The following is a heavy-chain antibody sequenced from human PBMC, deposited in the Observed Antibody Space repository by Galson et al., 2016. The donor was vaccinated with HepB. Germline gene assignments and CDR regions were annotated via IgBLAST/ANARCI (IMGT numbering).Heavy chain of an antibody. CDR1: GFTFSSYS. V-gene: IGHV3-21*04. CDR3: AKAYDYVWGSYRLSHNFDY. CDR2: ISSSSNYI. J-gene: IGHJ4*02. D-gene: IGHD3-16*02. Sequence: SLRLSCAASGFTFSSYSMNWVRQAPGKGLEWVSSISSSSNYIYHADSVKGRFTISRDNAKNSLYLQMGSLRAEDTAVYYCAKAYDYVWGSYRLSHNFDYWGQGTLVTVSS.